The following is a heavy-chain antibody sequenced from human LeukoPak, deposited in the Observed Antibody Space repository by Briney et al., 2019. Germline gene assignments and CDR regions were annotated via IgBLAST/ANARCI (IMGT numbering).Heavy chain of an antibody. J-gene: IGHJ5*02. CDR3: AKNGQSGFSFDP. V-gene: IGHV4-34*01. Sequence: PSETLSLTCAVYGGSLNGHYWSWIRQPPGKGLEWIGEGSESGGTKFNPSLKSRVTISADTSKNQFSLKLNSVTAADTAVYYCAKNGQSGFSFDPWGQGTLVTVSS. CDR2: GSESGGT. D-gene: IGHD3-3*01. CDR1: GGSLNGHY.